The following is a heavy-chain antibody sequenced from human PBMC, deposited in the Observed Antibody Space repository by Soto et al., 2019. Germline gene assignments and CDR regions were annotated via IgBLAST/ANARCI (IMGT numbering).Heavy chain of an antibody. CDR2: IIPIFGTA. D-gene: IGHD3-10*01. J-gene: IGHJ5*02. CDR1: GGTFSSYA. CDR3: ARDHYYGSGPGRVWFDP. V-gene: IGHV1-69*01. Sequence: QVQLVQSGAEVKKPGSSVKVSCKASGGTFSSYAISWVRQAPGQGLEWMGGIIPIFGTANYEQKFQGRVTITADESTSTAYMELSSLRSEDTAVYYCARDHYYGSGPGRVWFDPWGQGTLVTVSS.